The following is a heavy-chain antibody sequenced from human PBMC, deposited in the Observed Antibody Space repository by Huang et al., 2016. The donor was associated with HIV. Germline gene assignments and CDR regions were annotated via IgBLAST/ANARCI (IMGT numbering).Heavy chain of an antibody. J-gene: IGHJ6*03. CDR1: GFIFVNFG. CDR3: ARAVDGFNSKGFYMDV. D-gene: IGHD5-12*01. V-gene: IGHV3-30*02. Sequence: QVQLVESGGGVVQPGGSLRLSCGASGFIFVNFGMHWVRQAPGKGLEWVEFTRSDGSNEYNGESVKVRFSISRDNFENMVYLQMNSLGDGDTAIYYCARAVDGFNSKGFYMDVWGKGTAVIVSS. CDR2: TRSDGSNE.